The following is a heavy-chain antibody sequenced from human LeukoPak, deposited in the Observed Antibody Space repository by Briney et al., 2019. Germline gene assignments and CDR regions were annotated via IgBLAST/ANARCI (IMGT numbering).Heavy chain of an antibody. J-gene: IGHJ5*02. V-gene: IGHV3-30*02. CDR3: AREIGSSGGA. Sequence: PGGSLRLSCAASGFTFSSYAIHWVRQAPGKGLEWVAFIRYDGSNKYYADSVKGRFTISRDNSKNTLYLQMNSLRAEDTAVYYCAREIGSSGGAWGQGTLVTVSS. D-gene: IGHD6-19*01. CDR1: GFTFSSYA. CDR2: IRYDGSNK.